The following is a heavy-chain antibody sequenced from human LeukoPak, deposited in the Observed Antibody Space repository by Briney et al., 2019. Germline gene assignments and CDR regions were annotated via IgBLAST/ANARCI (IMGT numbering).Heavy chain of an antibody. Sequence: PGGSLRLSCTASGFTFGGYAMSWVRQAPGKGLEWVGFIRSKAYGGTTEYAASVKGRFTISRDDSKSIAYLQMNSLKTEDTAVYYCTRSTKGSRDGYNFWGQGTLVTVSS. J-gene: IGHJ4*02. CDR1: GFTFGGYA. CDR2: IRSKAYGGTT. CDR3: TRSTKGSRDGYNF. D-gene: IGHD5-24*01. V-gene: IGHV3-49*04.